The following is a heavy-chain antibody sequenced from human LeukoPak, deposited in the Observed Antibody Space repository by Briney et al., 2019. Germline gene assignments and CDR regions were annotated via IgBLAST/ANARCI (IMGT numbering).Heavy chain of an antibody. V-gene: IGHV4-39*07. D-gene: IGHD1-26*01. Sequence: PSETLSLTCTVSGGSISSSSYYWGWIRQPPGKGLEWIGEINHSGSTNYNPSLKSRVTISVDTSKNQFSLKLSSVTAADTAVYYCARGRRGQWELRVDFDYWGQGTLVTVSS. J-gene: IGHJ4*02. CDR2: INHSGST. CDR3: ARGRRGQWELRVDFDY. CDR1: GGSISSSSYY.